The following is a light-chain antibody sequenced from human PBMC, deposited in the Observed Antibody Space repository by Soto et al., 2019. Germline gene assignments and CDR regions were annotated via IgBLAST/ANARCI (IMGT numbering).Light chain of an antibody. Sequence: EIVMTQSPATLSVSQGERATLSCRATESVSNNLAWYQQKPGQAPTLLIFAASTRATGIPARFSGSGSGTDFTLTISSLQSEDCAVYYCQEYNKWPLTFGGGTKVEIK. CDR1: ESVSNN. V-gene: IGKV3-15*01. CDR3: QEYNKWPLT. J-gene: IGKJ4*01. CDR2: AAS.